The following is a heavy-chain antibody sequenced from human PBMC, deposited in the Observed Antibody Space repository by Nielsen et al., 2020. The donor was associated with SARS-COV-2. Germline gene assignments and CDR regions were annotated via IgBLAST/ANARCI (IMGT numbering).Heavy chain of an antibody. V-gene: IGHV1-46*01. Sequence: ASVKVSCKASGYTFTSYYMHWVRQAPGQGLEWMGIINPSGGSTSYAQKLQGRVTMTTDTSTSTAYMELRSLRSDDTAVYYCARHYYDSSGHIDAYYFDYWGQGTLVTVSS. CDR3: ARHYYDSSGHIDAYYFDY. J-gene: IGHJ4*02. D-gene: IGHD3-22*01. CDR1: GYTFTSYY. CDR2: INPSGGST.